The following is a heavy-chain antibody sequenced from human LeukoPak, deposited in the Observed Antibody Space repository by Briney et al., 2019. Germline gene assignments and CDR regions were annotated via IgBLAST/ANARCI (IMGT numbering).Heavy chain of an antibody. D-gene: IGHD4-11*01. Sequence: PSETLSLTCTVSGVSISSYYWSWIRQPAGKGLEWIGRIYISGSTNYYPSLKSRVTISVDKSKIQFSLKLSSVTAADTAVYYCARDKVTLPYYYMDVWGKGTTVTVSS. J-gene: IGHJ6*03. CDR3: ARDKVTLPYYYMDV. V-gene: IGHV4-4*07. CDR2: IYISGST. CDR1: GVSISSYY.